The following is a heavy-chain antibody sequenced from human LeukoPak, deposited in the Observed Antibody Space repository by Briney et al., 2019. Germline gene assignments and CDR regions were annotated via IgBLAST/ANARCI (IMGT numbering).Heavy chain of an antibody. CDR1: GYSISTGYY. CDR2: FYHGGST. J-gene: IGHJ4*02. Sequence: SETLSLTCTVSGYSISTGYYWDWIRQPPGKGLEWIGTFYHGGSTYYNPSLKSRVTISVDTSKNQFSLKLSSVTAADTAVYYCADFDFDHWGQGTLVTVSS. CDR3: ADFDFDH. V-gene: IGHV4-38-2*02.